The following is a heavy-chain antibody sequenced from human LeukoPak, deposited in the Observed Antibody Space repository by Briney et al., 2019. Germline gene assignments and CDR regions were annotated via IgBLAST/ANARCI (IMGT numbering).Heavy chain of an antibody. CDR3: VTYYYDSGGFHFHH. J-gene: IGHJ1*01. V-gene: IGHV3-64*01. Sequence: GGSLRLSCAASGFTFRSYGMHWVRQAPGKGLEYVSAISSNGGRTYYANSVKGRFTISRDNSRNTLYLQMGGLRAEDMAVYYCVTYYYDSGGFHFHHWGQGTLVTVSS. CDR2: ISSNGGRT. CDR1: GFTFRSYG. D-gene: IGHD3-22*01.